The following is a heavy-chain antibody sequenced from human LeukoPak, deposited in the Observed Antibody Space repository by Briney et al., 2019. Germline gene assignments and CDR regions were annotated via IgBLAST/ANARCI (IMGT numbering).Heavy chain of an antibody. V-gene: IGHV1-69*04. CDR3: AKAHSGYDVKYFAY. Sequence: GASVKVSCKASGGFSNYAINWVRQAPGQGLEWMGRIIPILNTANSAEKFQGRVTITADKFTNTAYMELSSLRSEDTAIYYCAKAHSGYDVKYFAYWGQGTLVTGSS. J-gene: IGHJ4*02. CDR1: GGFSNYA. D-gene: IGHD5-12*01. CDR2: IIPILNTA.